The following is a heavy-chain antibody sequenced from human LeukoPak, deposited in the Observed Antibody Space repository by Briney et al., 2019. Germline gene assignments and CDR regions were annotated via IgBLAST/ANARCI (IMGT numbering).Heavy chain of an antibody. Sequence: PSETLSLTCTVSGGSISSYYWSWIRQPPGKGLEWIGYIYYSGTTNYNPSLKSRVTISVDTSKNQFSLKLSSVTAADTAVYYCARGVYIAATQYGYWGQGTLVSVSS. CDR3: ARGVYIAATQYGY. CDR1: GGSISSYY. CDR2: IYYSGTT. D-gene: IGHD6-13*01. J-gene: IGHJ4*02. V-gene: IGHV4-59*01.